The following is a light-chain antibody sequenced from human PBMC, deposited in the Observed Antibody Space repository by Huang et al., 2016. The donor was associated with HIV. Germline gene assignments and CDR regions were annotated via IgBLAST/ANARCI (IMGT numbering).Light chain of an antibody. CDR2: GAS. J-gene: IGKJ2*01. CDR1: QSVSSSN. Sequence: EIVLTQSPGTLSWSPGERATLSCRASQSVSSSNLARYQQKPGQAPRHLNCGASSRATGIPDRFSGSRSGTDFNLTNSRLEPEDFAESYCQQYGSSPYTYSQGTRLEIK. V-gene: IGKV3-20*01. CDR3: QQYGSSPYT.